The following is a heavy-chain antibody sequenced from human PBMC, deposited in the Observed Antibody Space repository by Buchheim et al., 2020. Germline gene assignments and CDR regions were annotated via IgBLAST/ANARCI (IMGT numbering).Heavy chain of an antibody. Sequence: EVQLLESGGGLVQPGGSLRLSCAASGFTFTSYAMSWVRQARGKGLEWVSAIRDSGGSTYYADSVEGRFTISRDNTKDTLYLQMYGLRAEDTAIYYCAKLGVPDFWRNYPFDYWGLGTL. CDR3: AKLGVPDFWRNYPFDY. J-gene: IGHJ4*02. V-gene: IGHV3-23*01. CDR1: GFTFTSYA. CDR2: IRDSGGST. D-gene: IGHD3-3*01.